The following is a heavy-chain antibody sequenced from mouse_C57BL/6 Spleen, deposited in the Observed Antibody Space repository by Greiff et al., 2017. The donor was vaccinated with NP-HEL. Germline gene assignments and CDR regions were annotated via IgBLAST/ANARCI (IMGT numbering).Heavy chain of an antibody. V-gene: IGHV5-17*01. CDR1: GFTFSDYG. J-gene: IGHJ1*03. CDR2: ISSGSSTI. CDR3: ANSNYADWYFDV. Sequence: EVKLVESGGGLVKPGGSLKLSCAASGFTFSDYGMHWVRQAPEKGLEWVAYISSGSSTIYYADTGKGRFTISRDNAKNTLFLQMTSLRSEDTAMYYCANSNYADWYFDVWGTGTTVTVSS. D-gene: IGHD2-5*01.